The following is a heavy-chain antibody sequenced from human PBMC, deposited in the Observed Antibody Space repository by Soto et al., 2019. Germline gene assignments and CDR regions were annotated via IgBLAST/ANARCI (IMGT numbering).Heavy chain of an antibody. CDR3: ANIGRSDRAFDI. D-gene: IGHD5-12*01. CDR2: IKPDGSEK. V-gene: IGHV3-7*01. Sequence: EVQLVESGGDLVQPGGSLRLSCAASGFTFSSYWMSWVRQAPGKGLEWVANIKPDGSEKIYVDSVKGRFTISRDNAKNSLYLQMNSLRAEDTAVYYCANIGRSDRAFDIWGQVTMVTVSS. J-gene: IGHJ3*02. CDR1: GFTFSSYW.